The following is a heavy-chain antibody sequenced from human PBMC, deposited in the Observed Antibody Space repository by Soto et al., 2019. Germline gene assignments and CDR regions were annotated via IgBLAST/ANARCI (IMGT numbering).Heavy chain of an antibody. V-gene: IGHV4-4*07. J-gene: IGHJ6*02. CDR2: IYTSGST. D-gene: IGHD3-3*01. CDR3: ARELMTYYDFWSGSNPAGMDV. CDR1: GASSNSYY. Sequence: ESLSLTCTVPGASSNSYYWSWIRQPAGKGLEWIGRIYTSGSTNYNPSLKSRVTMSVDTSKNQFSLKLNSVTAADTAVYYCARELMTYYDFWSGSNPAGMDVWGQGTTVTVSS.